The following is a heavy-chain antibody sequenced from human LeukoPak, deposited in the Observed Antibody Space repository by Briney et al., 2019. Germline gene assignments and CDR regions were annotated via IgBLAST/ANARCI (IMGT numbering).Heavy chain of an antibody. Sequence: GASVKVSCKASGYTLTSYDINWVRQATGQGLEWMGWMNPNSGNTGYAQKFQGRVTMTRNTSISTAYMELSSLRSEDTAVYYCARGRRIAAAGTFPYWGQGTLVTVSS. CDR1: GYTLTSYD. CDR2: MNPNSGNT. CDR3: ARGRRIAAAGTFPY. J-gene: IGHJ4*02. V-gene: IGHV1-8*01. D-gene: IGHD6-13*01.